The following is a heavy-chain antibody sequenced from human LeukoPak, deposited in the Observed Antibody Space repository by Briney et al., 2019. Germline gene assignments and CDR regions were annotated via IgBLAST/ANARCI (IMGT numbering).Heavy chain of an antibody. D-gene: IGHD3-22*01. CDR3: ARAAMIVVVKDYYYYYGMDV. Sequence: SSVKVSCKASGGTFSIYAISWVRHAPGQGLEWMGRIIPIFGIANYAQKFQGRVTITADKSTSTAYMELSSLRSEDTAVYYCARAAMIVVVKDYYYYYGMDVWGQGTTVTVSS. V-gene: IGHV1-69*04. CDR2: IIPIFGIA. CDR1: GGTFSIYA. J-gene: IGHJ6*02.